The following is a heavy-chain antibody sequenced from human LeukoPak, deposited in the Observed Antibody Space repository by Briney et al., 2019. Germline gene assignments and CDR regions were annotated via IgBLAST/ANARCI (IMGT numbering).Heavy chain of an antibody. J-gene: IGHJ4*02. CDR1: GGSFSGYY. D-gene: IGHD5-24*01. CDR3: ARGSRRDDYNLGYYFDY. V-gene: IGHV4-34*01. CDR2: INHSGST. Sequence: PSETLSLTCAVYGGSFSGYYWSWIRQPPGKGLEWIGEINHSGSTNYNPSLKSRVTISVDTSKNQFSLKLSSVTAADTAVYYCARGSRRDDYNLGYYFDYWGQGTLVTVSS.